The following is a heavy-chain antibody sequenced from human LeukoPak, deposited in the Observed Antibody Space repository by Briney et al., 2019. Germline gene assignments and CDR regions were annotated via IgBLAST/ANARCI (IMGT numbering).Heavy chain of an antibody. CDR1: GGSISSYY. D-gene: IGHD3-10*01. J-gene: IGHJ3*02. CDR2: IYYSGST. V-gene: IGHV4-59*08. CDR3: ARSGSDDAFDI. Sequence: SETLSLTCTVSGGSISSYYWSWIRQPPGKGLEWIGYIYYSGSTNYNPSLKSRVTISVDTSKNQFSLKPSSVTAADTAVYYCARSGSDDAFDIWGQGTMVTVSS.